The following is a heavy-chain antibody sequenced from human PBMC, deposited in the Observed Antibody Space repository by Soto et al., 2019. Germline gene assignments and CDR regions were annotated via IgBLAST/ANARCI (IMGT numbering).Heavy chain of an antibody. CDR3: AKDHSAYSQPPQSPGRYGMDV. V-gene: IGHV3-30*18. CDR2: ISYDGSNK. CDR1: GFTFSSYG. Sequence: HPGGSLRLSCAASGFTFSSYGMHWVRQAPGKGLEWVAVISYDGSNKYYADSVKGRFTISRDNSKNTLYLQMNSLRAEDTAVYYCAKDHSAYSQPPQSPGRYGMDVWGQGTTVTVSS. J-gene: IGHJ6*02. D-gene: IGHD6-13*01.